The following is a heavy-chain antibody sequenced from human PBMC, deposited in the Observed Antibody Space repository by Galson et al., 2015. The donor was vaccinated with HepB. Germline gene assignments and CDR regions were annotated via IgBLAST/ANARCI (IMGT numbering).Heavy chain of an antibody. D-gene: IGHD5-24*01. Sequence: SLRLSCAASGFTFSSYSMNWVRQAPGKGLEWVSSISSSSSYIYYADSVKGRFTISRDNAKNSLYLQMNSLRAEDTAVYYCARDPGWLQLHNYFDYWGQGTLVTVSS. CDR1: GFTFSSYS. CDR2: ISSSSSYI. CDR3: ARDPGWLQLHNYFDY. V-gene: IGHV3-21*01. J-gene: IGHJ4*02.